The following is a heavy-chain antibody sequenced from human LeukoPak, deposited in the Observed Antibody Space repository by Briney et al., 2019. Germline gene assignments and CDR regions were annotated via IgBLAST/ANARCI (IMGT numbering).Heavy chain of an antibody. CDR2: IGTAGDT. CDR1: VFTFSNYD. V-gene: IGHV3-13*01. J-gene: IGHJ1*01. D-gene: IGHD3-10*01. CDR3: ARGSPPFQH. Sequence: GGSLRLSCAASVFTFSNYDMHWVRDATGQGLEWVSGIGTAGDTYYAGSVKGRFTISRENAKNSLYLQMKSLRAGDTAMYYCARGSPPFQHWGQGTLVTVSS.